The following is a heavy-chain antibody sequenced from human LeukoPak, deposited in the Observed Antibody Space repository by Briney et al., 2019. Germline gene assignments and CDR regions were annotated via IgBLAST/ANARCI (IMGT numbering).Heavy chain of an antibody. CDR1: GYTFISYY. D-gene: IGHD4-17*01. CDR2: INPSGGST. CDR3: AKDAIDYGDSGPFDY. Sequence: ASVKVSCKASGYTFISYYMHWVRQAPGQGLEWMGMINPSGGSTSYAQKFQGRVTMTRDTSTSTVYMELSSLRSEDTAVYYCAKDAIDYGDSGPFDYWGQGTLVTVSS. V-gene: IGHV1-46*01. J-gene: IGHJ4*02.